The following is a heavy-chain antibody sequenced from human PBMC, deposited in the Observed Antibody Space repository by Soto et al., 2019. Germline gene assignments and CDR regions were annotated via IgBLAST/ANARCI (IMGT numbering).Heavy chain of an antibody. V-gene: IGHV4-30-4*01. Sequence: SETLSLTCSVSGDSISSVDYFWAWIRQPPGQALEYIGYIYKSATTYYNPSFESRVAISLDTSKSQFSLNVTSVAAADTAVYFCARGRYCLTGRCFPNWFDSWGQGTLVTVSS. J-gene: IGHJ5*01. CDR2: IYKSATT. CDR3: ARGRYCLTGRCFPNWFDS. D-gene: IGHD2-15*01. CDR1: GDSISSVDYF.